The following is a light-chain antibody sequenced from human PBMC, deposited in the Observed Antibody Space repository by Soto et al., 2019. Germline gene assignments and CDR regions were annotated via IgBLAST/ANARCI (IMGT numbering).Light chain of an antibody. V-gene: IGLV9-49*01. CDR3: GAEHGGGNNFVLV. CDR2: VGTGGIVG. CDR1: SGYSDYK. Sequence: QLVLTQPPSASASLGASVTLTCTLSSGYSDYKVDWYQQRPGKGPRFVMRVGTGGIVGSKGDGIPDRFSVLGSGLNRSLTIKSIQEEDESDYHCGAEHGGGNNFVLVFGGGTKLTVL. J-gene: IGLJ3*02.